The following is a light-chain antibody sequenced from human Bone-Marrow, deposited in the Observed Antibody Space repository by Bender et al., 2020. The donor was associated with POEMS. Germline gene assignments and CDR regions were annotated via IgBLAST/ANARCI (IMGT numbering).Light chain of an antibody. J-gene: IGLJ2*01. Sequence: QSVLTQPPSASGTPGQRVTISCSGSNSNIGTNAVNWYQQFPGTAPKLLIYSDNQRPSGVPDRFYAFKSGTSASLAISGLQYEDEADYYCGTSDTSLSAVVFGGGTKLTVL. CDR3: GTSDTSLSAVV. CDR1: NSNIGTNA. V-gene: IGLV1-44*01. CDR2: SDN.